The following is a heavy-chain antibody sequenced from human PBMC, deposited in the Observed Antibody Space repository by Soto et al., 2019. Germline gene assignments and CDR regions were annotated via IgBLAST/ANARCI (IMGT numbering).Heavy chain of an antibody. V-gene: IGHV4-30-2*01. J-gene: IGHJ4*02. CDR2: IYHGGNS. D-gene: IGHD3-10*01. CDR1: GGSISSGGYS. Sequence: QLQLQESGSGLVKPSQTLSLTCAVSGGSISSGGYSWSWIRQPPGKGLEWIGYIYHGGNSYYNPYLKSRVTISIDSSQNQFSLKLSSVTAADTSVYYCAREFGYYFDYWGQGTLVTVSS. CDR3: AREFGYYFDY.